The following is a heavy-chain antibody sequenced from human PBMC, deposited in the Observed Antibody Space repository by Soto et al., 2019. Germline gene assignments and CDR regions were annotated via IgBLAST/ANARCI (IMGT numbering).Heavy chain of an antibody. CDR2: ISAYNGNT. J-gene: IGHJ4*02. CDR3: ARGAYRIQLWHPVSLAY. D-gene: IGHD5-18*01. CDR1: GYTFPSSG. V-gene: IGHV1-18*01. Sequence: QVQLVQSGAEVKKPGASVKVSCKASGYTFPSSGISWVRQAPGQGLEWMGWISAYNGNTNYAQKLQGRVTMTTDTSTSTAYMELRSLRSDDTAVYYCARGAYRIQLWHPVSLAYWGQGTLVTVSS.